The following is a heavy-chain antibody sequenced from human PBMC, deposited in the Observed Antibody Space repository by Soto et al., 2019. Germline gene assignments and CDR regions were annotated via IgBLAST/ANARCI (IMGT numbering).Heavy chain of an antibody. D-gene: IGHD3-10*01. Sequence: LRLSCAASGFTFSSYAMSWVRQAPGKGLEWVSDISSSGGTTYYADSVKGRFTISRDNAKNTLYLQMNSLRAEDTAVYYCARDLNFYSYGSGAYWGQGTLVTVS. J-gene: IGHJ4*02. CDR2: ISSSGGTT. CDR1: GFTFSSYA. V-gene: IGHV3-23*01. CDR3: ARDLNFYSYGSGAY.